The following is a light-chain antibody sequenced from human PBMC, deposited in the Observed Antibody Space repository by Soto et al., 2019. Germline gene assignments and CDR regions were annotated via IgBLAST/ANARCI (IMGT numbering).Light chain of an antibody. CDR1: SSNIGAGSD. CDR3: QSYDRSLDGYV. Sequence: QSVLTQPPSVSGAPGQRVAISCTGSSSNIGAGSDVHWYQQLPGTAPKLLIYGNTNRPSGVPDRFSGSKSGTSASLAITGLQAEAEADYYCQSYDRSLDGYVFGSGTKLTVL. J-gene: IGLJ1*01. CDR2: GNT. V-gene: IGLV1-40*01.